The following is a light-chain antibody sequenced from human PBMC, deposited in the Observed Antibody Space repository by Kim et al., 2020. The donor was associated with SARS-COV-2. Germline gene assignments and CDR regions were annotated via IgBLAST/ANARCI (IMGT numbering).Light chain of an antibody. CDR2: DAS. CDR1: QSISSK. J-gene: IGKJ4*01. CDR3: QQYNNWPLT. V-gene: IGKV3D-15*01. Sequence: ESPGERATFSCWASQSISSKLAWYQQKPGQAPRLLISDASTRATGIPARFSGSGSGTEFTLTISSLQSEDFAVYYCQQYNNWPLTFGGGTKVDIK.